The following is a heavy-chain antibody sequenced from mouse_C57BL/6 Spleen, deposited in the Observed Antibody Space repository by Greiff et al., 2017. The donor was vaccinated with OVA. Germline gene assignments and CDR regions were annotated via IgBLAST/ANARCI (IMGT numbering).Heavy chain of an antibody. CDR2: IYPGSGST. CDR1: GYTFTSYW. V-gene: IGHV1-55*01. D-gene: IGHD2-3*01. Sequence: QVQLQQPGAELVKPGASVKMSCKASGYTFTSYWITWVKQRPGQGLEWIGDIYPGSGSTNYNEKFKSKATLTVDTSSSTAYMQLSSLTSEDSAVYYCARFYGYYPYYYAMDYWGQGTSVTVSS. CDR3: ARFYGYYPYYYAMDY. J-gene: IGHJ4*01.